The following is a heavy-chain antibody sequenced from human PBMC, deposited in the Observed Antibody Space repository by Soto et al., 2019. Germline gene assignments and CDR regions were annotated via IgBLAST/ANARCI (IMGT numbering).Heavy chain of an antibody. CDR1: GGSFSGYY. Sequence: SETLSLTCAVYGGSFSGYYWSWIRQPPGKGLEWIGEINHSGSTNYNPSLKSRVTISVDTSKNQFSLKLSSVTAADTAVYYCARGVNWGVYRARPYNWFDPWGQGTLVTVS. D-gene: IGHD7-27*01. CDR3: ARGVNWGVYRARPYNWFDP. V-gene: IGHV4-34*01. J-gene: IGHJ5*02. CDR2: INHSGST.